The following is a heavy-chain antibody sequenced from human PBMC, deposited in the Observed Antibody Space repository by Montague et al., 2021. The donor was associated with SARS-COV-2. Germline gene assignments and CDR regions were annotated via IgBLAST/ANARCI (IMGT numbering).Heavy chain of an antibody. CDR3: ARGGGYYNYGLDV. CDR2: IYYSGST. Sequence: LVKPTQTLTLTCTSSGFSLISDGVGMGWIRQPPGRGLEWIGYIYYSGSTDYSPSLKSRVTISLDTSKNQFSLKVTSVTAADTAVYYCARGGGYYNYGLDVWGPGTTVTVSS. D-gene: IGHD3-22*01. J-gene: IGHJ6*02. CDR1: GFSLISDGVG. V-gene: IGHV4-61*08.